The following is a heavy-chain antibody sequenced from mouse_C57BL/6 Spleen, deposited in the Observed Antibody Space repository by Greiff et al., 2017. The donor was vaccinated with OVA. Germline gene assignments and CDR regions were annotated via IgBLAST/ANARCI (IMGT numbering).Heavy chain of an antibody. Sequence: EVQLVESGGGLVKPGGSLKLSCAASGFTFSSYTMSWVRQTPEKRLEWVATISGGGGNTYYPDSVKGRFTISRDNAKNTLYLQMSSLRSEDTALYYCARLGGSYAMDYWGQGTSVTVSA. V-gene: IGHV5-9*01. CDR1: GFTFSSYT. J-gene: IGHJ4*01. CDR3: ARLGGSYAMDY. D-gene: IGHD1-1*01. CDR2: ISGGGGNT.